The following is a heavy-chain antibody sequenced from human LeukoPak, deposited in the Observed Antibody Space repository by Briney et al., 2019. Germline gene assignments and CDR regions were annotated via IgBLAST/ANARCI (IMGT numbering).Heavy chain of an antibody. CDR1: GFTFRIYS. D-gene: IGHD2-2*01. V-gene: IGHV3-21*06. CDR2: ISGGSNYI. CDR3: ATGFCNRTNRFRAFDI. Sequence: GGSLRLSCAASGFTFRIYSMNWVRQAPGKGLEWVASISGGSNYIYYVDSVKGRFTISRDNANNLLNLQMVSLRAEDTAVYYCATGFCNRTNRFRAFDIWGRGTMVTVSS. J-gene: IGHJ3*02.